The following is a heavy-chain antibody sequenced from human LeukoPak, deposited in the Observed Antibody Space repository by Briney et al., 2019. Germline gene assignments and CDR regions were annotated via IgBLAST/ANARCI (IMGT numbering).Heavy chain of an antibody. CDR3: ARSFATDY. V-gene: IGHV3-7*05. CDR1: GFTFSNFW. J-gene: IGHJ4*02. CDR2: IKQDGNEK. Sequence: GGSLRLSCAASGFTFSNFWMSWVRQAPGKGLEWVANIKQDGNEKYYVDSVKGRFTISRDNAKNSMSLLMNSLRAEGTAVYFCARSFATDYWGQGTLVTVSS.